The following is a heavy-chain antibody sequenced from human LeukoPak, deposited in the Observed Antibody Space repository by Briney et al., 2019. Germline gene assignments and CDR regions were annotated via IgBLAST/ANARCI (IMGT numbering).Heavy chain of an antibody. J-gene: IGHJ4*02. CDR3: ARDRTIAAPFLFDY. D-gene: IGHD6-13*01. CDR1: GGSISSYY. Sequence: SETLSLTCTVSGGSISSYYWSWIRQPPGKGLEWIGTIYHSGGTYYNPSLKSRVTISVDTSKNQFSLKLSSVTAADTAVYYCARDRTIAAPFLFDYWGQGTLVTVSS. V-gene: IGHV4-59*12. CDR2: IYHSGGT.